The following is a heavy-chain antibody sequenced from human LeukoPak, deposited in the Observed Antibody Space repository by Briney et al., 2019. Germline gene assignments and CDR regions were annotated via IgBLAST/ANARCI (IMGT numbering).Heavy chain of an antibody. J-gene: IGHJ3*02. CDR3: ARDQVDAFDI. CDR1: GFTFSSYA. Sequence: GGSLRLSCAASGFTFSSYAMHWVRQAPGKGVEWVAVISYDGSNKYYADSVKGRFTISRDNSKNTLYLQMNSLRAEDTAVYYCARDQVDAFDIWGQGTMVTVSS. CDR2: ISYDGSNK. V-gene: IGHV3-30-3*01.